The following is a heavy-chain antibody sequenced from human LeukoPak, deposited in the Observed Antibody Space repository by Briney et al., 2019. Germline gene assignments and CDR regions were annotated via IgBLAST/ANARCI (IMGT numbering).Heavy chain of an antibody. V-gene: IGHV3-23*01. CDR2: ISGGGGST. D-gene: IGHD3-22*01. CDR3: AKAGSGYSYFDH. J-gene: IGHJ4*02. Sequence: GGSLRLSCVASGFSLSRTYWMTWARQAPGKGLEWVSGISGGGGSTYYADSVKGRFAISRDNSKNRLFLQMNSLRAEDTAVYYCAKAGSGYSYFDHWGQGTLVTVSS. CDR1: GFSLSRTYW.